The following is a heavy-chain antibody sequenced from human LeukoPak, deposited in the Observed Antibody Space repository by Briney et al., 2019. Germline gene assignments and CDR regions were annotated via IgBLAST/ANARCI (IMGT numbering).Heavy chain of an antibody. V-gene: IGHV1-8*01. CDR3: ARGGRVCSSWYRNWFDP. J-gene: IGHJ5*02. Sequence: ASVKVSCKASGYTFTSYDINWVRQATGQGLEWMGWMNPNSGNTGYAQKFQGRVTMTRNTSISTAYMELSSLKSEDTAVYYCARGGRVCSSWYRNWFDPWGQGTLVTVSS. CDR1: GYTFTSYD. D-gene: IGHD6-13*01. CDR2: MNPNSGNT.